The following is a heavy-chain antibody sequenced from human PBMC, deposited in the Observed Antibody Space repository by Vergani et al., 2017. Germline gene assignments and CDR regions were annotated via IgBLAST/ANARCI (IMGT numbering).Heavy chain of an antibody. CDR1: GYTLTELS. J-gene: IGHJ4*02. V-gene: IGHV1-24*01. Sequence: QVQLVQSGAEVKKPGASVKVSCKVSGYTLTELSMHWVRQAPGKGLEWMGGFDPEDGETIYAQKFQGRVTMTEDTTTDTAYIELSSLRSEDTAVYYCATVIRQLVLGQSPAFDYWGQGTLVTVSS. CDR3: ATVIRQLVLGQSPAFDY. D-gene: IGHD6-13*01. CDR2: FDPEDGET.